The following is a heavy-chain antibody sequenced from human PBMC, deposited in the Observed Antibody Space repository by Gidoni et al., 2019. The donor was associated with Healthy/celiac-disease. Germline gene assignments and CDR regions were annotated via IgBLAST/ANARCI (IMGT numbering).Heavy chain of an antibody. J-gene: IGHJ4*02. Sequence: QVPLQPWGSVLLKPSDTLSLTCAVYGGSFSGYYWSWIRQPPGKGLEWIGEINHSGSTNYNPSLKSRVTISVDTSKNQFSLKLSSVTAADTAVYYCARGQRGYSGPSISYWGQGTLVTVSS. CDR3: ARGQRGYSGPSISY. D-gene: IGHD5-12*01. CDR2: INHSGST. V-gene: IGHV4-34*01. CDR1: GGSFSGYY.